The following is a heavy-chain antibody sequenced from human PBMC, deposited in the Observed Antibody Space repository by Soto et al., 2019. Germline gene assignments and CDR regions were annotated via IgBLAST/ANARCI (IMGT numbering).Heavy chain of an antibody. CDR2: ISSSGSTI. V-gene: IGHV3-11*01. J-gene: IGHJ5*02. CDR3: ARDPGQLWPRGWFDP. D-gene: IGHD5-18*01. CDR1: GFTFSDYY. Sequence: PGGSLRLSCAASGFTFSDYYMSWIRQAPGKGLEWVSYISSSGSTIYYADSVKGRFTISRDDAKNSLYLQMNSLRAEDTAVYYCARDPGQLWPRGWFDPWGQGTLVTVSS.